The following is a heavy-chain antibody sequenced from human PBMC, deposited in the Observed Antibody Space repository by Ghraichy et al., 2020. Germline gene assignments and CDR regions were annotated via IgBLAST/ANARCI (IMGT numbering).Heavy chain of an antibody. CDR3: ARHTSSGDYYFDY. D-gene: IGHD6-19*01. Sequence: SETLSLMCSVSGGSITDSSYYWAWIRQPPGNGLEWIGSVYYNGGTYYNSSLQSRATLSVDMSKNQFSLRVSSVTAADTAVYYCARHTSSGDYYFDYWGQGTLVTVSS. J-gene: IGHJ4*02. V-gene: IGHV4-39*01. CDR2: VYYNGGT. CDR1: GGSITDSSYY.